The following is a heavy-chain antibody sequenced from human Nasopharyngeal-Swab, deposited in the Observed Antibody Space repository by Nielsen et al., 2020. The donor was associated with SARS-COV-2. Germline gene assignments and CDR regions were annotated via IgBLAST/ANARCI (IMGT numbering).Heavy chain of an antibody. CDR3: ARIHFVVGRGYFYGMDV. J-gene: IGHJ6*02. V-gene: IGHV1-69*04. Sequence: SVKVSCKASGGTFNSYAISWVRQAPGQGLEWVGRINPILGIADYAEKFEGRVSVTADKSTTTAHMELGSLRPEDTALYYCARIHFVVGRGYFYGMDVWGQGTTVTVSS. D-gene: IGHD2-21*01. CDR2: INPILGIA. CDR1: GGTFNSYA.